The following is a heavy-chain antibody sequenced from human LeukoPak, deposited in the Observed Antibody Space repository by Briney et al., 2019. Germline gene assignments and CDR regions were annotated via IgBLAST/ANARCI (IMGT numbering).Heavy chain of an antibody. J-gene: IGHJ3*02. Sequence: GASVKVSCKASGYTSTSHDINWVRQATGQGLEWMGWMNPNSGNTGYAQKFQGRVTITRNNSISTVYMELSSLRSEDTAVYYCARRLGLRWDLQAFDIWGQGTMVTVPS. CDR2: MNPNSGNT. D-gene: IGHD4-23*01. CDR3: ARRLGLRWDLQAFDI. CDR1: GYTSTSHD. V-gene: IGHV1-8*03.